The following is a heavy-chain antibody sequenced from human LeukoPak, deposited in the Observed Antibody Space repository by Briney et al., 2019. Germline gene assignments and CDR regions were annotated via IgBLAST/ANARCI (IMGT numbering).Heavy chain of an antibody. CDR2: ISSSSSYI. J-gene: IGHJ5*02. Sequence: AGGSLRLSCAASGFTFSSYSMNWVRQAPGKGLEWVSSISSSSSYIYYADSVKGRFTISRDNAKNSLYLQMNSLRAEDTAVYYCARVGVVVAATGNLWFDPWGQGTLVTVSS. D-gene: IGHD2-15*01. CDR1: GFTFSSYS. V-gene: IGHV3-21*01. CDR3: ARVGVVVAATGNLWFDP.